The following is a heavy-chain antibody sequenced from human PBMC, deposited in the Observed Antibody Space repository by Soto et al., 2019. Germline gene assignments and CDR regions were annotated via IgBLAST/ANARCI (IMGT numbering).Heavy chain of an antibody. V-gene: IGHV3-15*01. J-gene: IGHJ4*02. Sequence: EVQLVESGGGLVKPGGSLRLSCAASGFTFSNAWLSWVRQAPGKGLEWVGRIKSKTDCGTTDYAAPVKGRFTISRDDSKNTLYQQMNSLKTEDTAVYYCTTSDYGDYEAYWGQGTLVTVSS. CDR2: IKSKTDCGTT. D-gene: IGHD4-17*01. CDR3: TTSDYGDYEAY. CDR1: GFTFSNAW.